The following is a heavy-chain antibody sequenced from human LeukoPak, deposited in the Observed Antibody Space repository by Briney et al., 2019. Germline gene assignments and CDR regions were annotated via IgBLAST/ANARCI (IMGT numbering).Heavy chain of an antibody. CDR2: INPNSGGT. Sequence: GASVKVSCKASGYTFTGYYMHWVRQAPGQGLEWMGWINPNSGGTNYAQKFQGRVTMTRDTSISTAYMELSRLRSDDTAVYYCRTVVVITRDDAFDIWGQGTMVTVSS. CDR3: RTVVVITRDDAFDI. J-gene: IGHJ3*02. V-gene: IGHV1-2*02. D-gene: IGHD3-22*01. CDR1: GYTFTGYY.